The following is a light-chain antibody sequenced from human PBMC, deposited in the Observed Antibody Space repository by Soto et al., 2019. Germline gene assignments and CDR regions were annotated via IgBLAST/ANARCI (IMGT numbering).Light chain of an antibody. J-gene: IGKJ1*01. CDR1: QAIGND. CDR3: LQHNSLPWT. Sequence: QLTHTPSSLSASLVDRNPITWRASQAIGNDLGWYQQKPGKAPKRLIYAAFTLQSGVPSRFSGSGSETEFTLTIYGLQAEDFATYYCLQHNSLPWTFGQGTKVDIK. CDR2: AAF. V-gene: IGKV1-17*01.